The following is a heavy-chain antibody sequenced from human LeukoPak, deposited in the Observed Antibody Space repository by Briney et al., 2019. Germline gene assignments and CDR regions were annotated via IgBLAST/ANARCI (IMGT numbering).Heavy chain of an antibody. CDR2: IYWDDDK. CDR3: AHKVFIGNYALDQYYFDY. D-gene: IGHD4-11*01. V-gene: IGHV2-5*02. CDR1: GFSLSTSGVG. J-gene: IGHJ4*02. Sequence: SGPTLVKPTQTLTLTCTFSGFSLSTSGVGVGWIRQPPGKALEWLALIYWDDDKRYSPSLKSRLTITKDTSKNQVVLTMTNMDPVDTATYYCAHKVFIGNYALDQYYFDYWGQGTLVTVSS.